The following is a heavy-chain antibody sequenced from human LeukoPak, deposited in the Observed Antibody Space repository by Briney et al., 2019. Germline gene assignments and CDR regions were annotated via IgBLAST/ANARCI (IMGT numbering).Heavy chain of an antibody. CDR1: GYSISSSYY. CDR3: AVSARGSYSFDY. CDR2: IYHSGST. Sequence: SETLSLTCTVSGYSISSSYYWGWIRQPPGKGLEWIGSIYHSGSTYYNPSLKSRVTISVDTSKNQFSLKLSSVTAADTAVYYCAVSARGSYSFDYWGQGTLVTVSS. V-gene: IGHV4-38-2*02. J-gene: IGHJ4*02. D-gene: IGHD1-26*01.